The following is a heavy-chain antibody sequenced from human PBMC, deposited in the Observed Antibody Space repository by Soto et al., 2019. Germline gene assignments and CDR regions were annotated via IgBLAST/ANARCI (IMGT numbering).Heavy chain of an antibody. CDR2: INHSGST. Sequence: SKNPSLTYAVYGGAFSGCHWSWLRQPRGNGLEWIGEINHSGSTNYNPSLKSRVTISVDKSKNQFSLKLSSVTAADTAVYYCARGPRFYDFCSGNTNRYAPWRHGTLLTVS. J-gene: IGHJ5*02. D-gene: IGHD3-3*01. CDR3: ARGPRFYDFCSGNTNRYAP. V-gene: IGHV4-34*01. CDR1: GGAFSGCH.